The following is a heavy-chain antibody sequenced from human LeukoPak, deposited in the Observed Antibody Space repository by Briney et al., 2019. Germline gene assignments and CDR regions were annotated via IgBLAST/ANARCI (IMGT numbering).Heavy chain of an antibody. J-gene: IGHJ4*02. V-gene: IGHV4-59*08. CDR2: IYYSGST. CDR3: ARQKLVGPQLPGFDY. CDR1: GGSISSYY. D-gene: IGHD1-26*01. Sequence: SETLSLTCAVSGGSISSYYWSWIRQPPGKGLEWIGYIYYSGSTNYNPSLKSRVTISVDTSKNQFSLKLRSVTAADTAVFYCARQKLVGPQLPGFDYWGQGTLVTVSS.